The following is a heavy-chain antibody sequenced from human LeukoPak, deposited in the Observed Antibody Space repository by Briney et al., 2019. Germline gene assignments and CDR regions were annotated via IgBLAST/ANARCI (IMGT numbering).Heavy chain of an antibody. CDR2: ISFDGSNK. D-gene: IGHD4-17*01. J-gene: IGHJ3*02. V-gene: IGHV3-30-3*01. Sequence: GGSLRLSCAASGFTFSSYTIHWVRQPPGKGLEWVAVISFDGSNKYYADSVKGRFTISRDNSKNTLYLQMNSLSAEDTAVYYCAREEDDYGDYPDAFDIWGQGTMVTVSS. CDR3: AREEDDYGDYPDAFDI. CDR1: GFTFSSYT.